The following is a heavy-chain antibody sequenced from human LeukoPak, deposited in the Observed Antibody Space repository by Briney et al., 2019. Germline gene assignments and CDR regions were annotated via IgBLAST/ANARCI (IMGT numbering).Heavy chain of an antibody. J-gene: IGHJ4*02. CDR3: AKEISSNYFEY. CDR2: INSISGEI. CDR1: GFTFSYYS. Sequence: GGSLRLSCVASGFTFSYYSMDWVRQAPGKGLEWVSYINSISGEIWYADSVKGRFTISRDDSKNTLYLQMNSLSAEDTAVYYCAKEISSNYFEYWGQGTLVTVSS. V-gene: IGHV3-48*01.